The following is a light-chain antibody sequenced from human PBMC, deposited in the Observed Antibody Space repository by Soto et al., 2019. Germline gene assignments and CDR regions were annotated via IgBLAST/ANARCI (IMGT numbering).Light chain of an antibody. CDR3: QQYGSSGT. CDR2: GAS. V-gene: IGKV3-20*01. J-gene: IGKJ1*01. CDR1: QSVSSSY. Sequence: EIVLTQSPGTLSLSPGERATLSCRASQSVSSSYLAWYQQKPGQAPRLLIYGASSRATGIPDRSSGSGSGTDFTLTISRLEPEDFAVYYCQQYGSSGTFGQGTKV.